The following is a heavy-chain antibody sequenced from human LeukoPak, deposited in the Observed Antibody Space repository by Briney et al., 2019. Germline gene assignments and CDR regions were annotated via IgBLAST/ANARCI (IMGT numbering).Heavy chain of an antibody. Sequence: GSLRLSCVVSGLTFSSYAMSWVRQAPGKGLDWVSAISASGGSTYYADSVEGRFTISRDNSKNTVYLQLNSLRGEDTAIYYCAPNWNLDYWGQGSLVTVSS. J-gene: IGHJ4*02. D-gene: IGHD1-1*01. CDR2: ISASGGST. V-gene: IGHV3-23*01. CDR3: APNWNLDY. CDR1: GLTFSSYA.